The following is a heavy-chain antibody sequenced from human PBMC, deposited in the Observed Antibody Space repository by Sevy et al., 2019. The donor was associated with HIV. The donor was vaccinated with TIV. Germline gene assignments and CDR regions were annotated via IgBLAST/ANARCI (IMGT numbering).Heavy chain of an antibody. CDR3: ATCSATNCFV. J-gene: IGHJ6*02. CDR2: IYDSGST. V-gene: IGHV4-39*01. CDR1: GGSIRSSSYH. D-gene: IGHD2-2*01. Sequence: SETLSLTCTVSGGSIRSSSYHWGWIRQPPGKGLEWIGYIYDSGSTYYNPSLKSRVTISVDMSYYEFSLKLSSVTAADTALYYCATCSATNCFVWGQGTKVTVSS.